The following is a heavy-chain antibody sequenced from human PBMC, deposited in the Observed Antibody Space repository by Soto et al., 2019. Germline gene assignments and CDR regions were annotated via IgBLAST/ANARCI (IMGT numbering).Heavy chain of an antibody. D-gene: IGHD1-26*01. Sequence: SETLSLTYTVSGGSIDSSPFYWGRIRQAPGKGLEWMGTIYYSGNTYYNPSLKRRVALSVDTSKNQFSLRLTSVTAADTATYYCARHVGGVNYYNMGVWGKGTTVTVSS. CDR3: ARHVGGVNYYNMGV. V-gene: IGHV4-39*01. CDR2: IYYSGNT. J-gene: IGHJ6*03. CDR1: GGSIDSSPFY.